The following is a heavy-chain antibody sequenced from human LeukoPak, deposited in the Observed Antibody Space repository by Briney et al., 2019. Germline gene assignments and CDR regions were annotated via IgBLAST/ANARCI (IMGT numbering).Heavy chain of an antibody. D-gene: IGHD3-10*01. CDR2: ISGSGDST. V-gene: IGHV3-23*01. Sequence: GGSLRLSCAASGFTFSNYAMRWVRQAPGKGLEWVSGISGSGDSTYYADSVKGRFTISRDNAKNSLYLQMNSLRAEDTAVYYCARSSITMVRGVIKSTTSWYHYYNMDVWGKGTTVTVSS. CDR1: GFTFSNYA. CDR3: ARSSITMVRGVIKSTTSWYHYYNMDV. J-gene: IGHJ6*03.